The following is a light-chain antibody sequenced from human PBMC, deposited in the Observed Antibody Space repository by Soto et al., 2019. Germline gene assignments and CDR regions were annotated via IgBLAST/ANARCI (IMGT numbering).Light chain of an antibody. CDR3: SLYTSSSTYV. CDR2: EVS. V-gene: IGLV2-18*01. CDR1: SSDVGSYNR. Sequence: TQPPSVSGSLGQSVAMSCTGTSSDVGSYNRVSWYQQPPGTAPRLMIYEVSNRPSGVPDRFSGSKSGNTASLTISGLQAEDEADYYCSLYTSSSTYVFGTGTKSP. J-gene: IGLJ1*01.